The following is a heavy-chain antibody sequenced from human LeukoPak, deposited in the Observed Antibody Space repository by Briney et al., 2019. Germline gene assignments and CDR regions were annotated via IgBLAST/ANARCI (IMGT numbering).Heavy chain of an antibody. D-gene: IGHD3-22*01. V-gene: IGHV3-66*01. CDR3: AKVRYYSDTSCWYPDYWYFDV. CDR1: GFTVSYNY. Sequence: PGGSLRLSCAASGFTVSYNYMTWVRQAPGKGLEWVSIIYSGGSTYYADSVKGRFTISRDNSKNTLYLQMNSLRDEDTAIYYCAKVRYYSDTSCWYPDYWYFDVWGRGTLVTVSS. J-gene: IGHJ2*01. CDR2: IYSGGST.